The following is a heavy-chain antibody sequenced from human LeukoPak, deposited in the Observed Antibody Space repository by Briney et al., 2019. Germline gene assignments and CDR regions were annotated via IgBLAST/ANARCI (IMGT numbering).Heavy chain of an antibody. CDR2: IYYSGST. CDR3: ARGGTAVIAPYAFDI. V-gene: IGHV4-59*01. J-gene: IGHJ3*02. CDR1: GGSISSYY. Sequence: PSETLSLTCTVSGGSISSYYWSWIRQPPGKGLEWIGYIYYSGSTNCKPSVKSRVAMSVDTSKKQFSLKLNSLTAADTAVYYCARGGTAVIAPYAFDIWGQGTMVTVSS. D-gene: IGHD4-23*01.